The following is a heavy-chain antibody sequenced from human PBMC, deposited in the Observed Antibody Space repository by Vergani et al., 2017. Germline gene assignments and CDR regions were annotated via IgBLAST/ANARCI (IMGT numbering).Heavy chain of an antibody. V-gene: IGHV1-46*03. CDR3: ARGDDGILTGYRY. D-gene: IGHD3-9*01. CDR2: INPSGGHT. Sequence: QVQVVQSGAEVKKSGASVKVSCKTSGYTFSNYYMPWVRQAPGQGLEWMGIINPSGGHTNYAQKFQGRVTMTRDTSTSTVYMELSSLRSEDTAIYYCARGDDGILTGYRYWGQGTLVTGSA. J-gene: IGHJ4*02. CDR1: GYTFSNYY.